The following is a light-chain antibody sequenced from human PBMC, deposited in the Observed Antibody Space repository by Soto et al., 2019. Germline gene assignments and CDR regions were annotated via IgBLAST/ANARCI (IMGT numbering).Light chain of an antibody. CDR1: SSDVGGYNY. CDR3: CSYATGSTYI. J-gene: IGLJ1*01. V-gene: IGLV2-14*01. CDR2: EVS. Sequence: QSVLAQPASVSGSPGQSITISCTGISSDVGGYNYVSWYQQHPGKAPKLMIYEVSNRPSGVSNRFSGSKSGNTASLTISGLQAEDEADYYCCSYATGSTYILGTGTKVTV.